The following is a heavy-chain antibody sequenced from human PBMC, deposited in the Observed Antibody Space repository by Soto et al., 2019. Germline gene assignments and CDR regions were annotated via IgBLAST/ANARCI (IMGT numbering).Heavy chain of an antibody. V-gene: IGHV3-9*01. CDR2: ISWNSGSI. J-gene: IGHJ3*02. Sequence: EVQLVESGGGLVQPSRSLRLSCAASGFTFDDYAMHWVRQAPGKGLEWVSGISWNSGSIGYADSVKGRFTISRDNAKNSLYLQMNSLRAEDTALYYCAKVLLWFGDPLETDAFDIWGQGTMVTVSS. D-gene: IGHD3-10*01. CDR1: GFTFDDYA. CDR3: AKVLLWFGDPLETDAFDI.